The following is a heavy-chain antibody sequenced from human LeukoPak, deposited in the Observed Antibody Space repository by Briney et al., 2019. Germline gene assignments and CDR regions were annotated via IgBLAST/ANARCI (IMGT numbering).Heavy chain of an antibody. CDR1: GGSISSHY. CDR2: IYDSGST. J-gene: IGHJ4*02. Sequence: SETLSLTCTVSGGSISSHYWSWIRQPPGKGLEWIGYIYDSGSTNYNPSLKSRVTISVDTSKNQFSLKLSSVTAADTAVYYCARGEQWLAYFDYWGQGTLVTVSS. CDR3: ARGEQWLAYFDY. V-gene: IGHV4-59*11. D-gene: IGHD6-19*01.